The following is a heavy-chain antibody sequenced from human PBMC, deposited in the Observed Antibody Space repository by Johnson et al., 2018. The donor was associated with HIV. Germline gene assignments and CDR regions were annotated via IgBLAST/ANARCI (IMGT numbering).Heavy chain of an antibody. D-gene: IGHD6-6*01. CDR3: ATLKGPRLHIAARRPDAFDI. Sequence: QVQLVESGGGLVQPGGSLRLSCAASGFTFSDYYMSWIRQAPGKGLEWVSYISSSGSTIYYADSVKGRFTISRENAKNSLYLQMNSLRAEDTAVYYCATLKGPRLHIAARRPDAFDIWGQGTMVTVSS. CDR1: GFTFSDYY. V-gene: IGHV3-11*04. CDR2: ISSSGSTI. J-gene: IGHJ3*02.